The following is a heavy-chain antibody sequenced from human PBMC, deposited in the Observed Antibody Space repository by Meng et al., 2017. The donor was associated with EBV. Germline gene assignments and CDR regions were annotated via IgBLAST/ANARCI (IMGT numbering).Heavy chain of an antibody. J-gene: IGHJ5*02. CDR1: GFTFSGYG. V-gene: IGHV3-30*03. Sequence: QVQLVAAGGGVVQPGRSLSLSCAASGFTFSGYGMFWVRQAPGKGPEWVAILPSDGGNTYYSDSVKGRFTISRDNSKKTLYLQMNSLRAEDTAVYYCARDLSGRFDPWGQGTLVTVSS. CDR3: ARDLSGRFDP. CDR2: LPSDGGNT. D-gene: IGHD1-26*01.